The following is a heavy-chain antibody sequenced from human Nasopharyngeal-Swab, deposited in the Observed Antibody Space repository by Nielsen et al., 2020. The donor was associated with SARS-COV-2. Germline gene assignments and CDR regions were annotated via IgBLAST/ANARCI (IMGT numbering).Heavy chain of an antibody. D-gene: IGHD1-1*01. CDR1: GYTFTSYY. V-gene: IGHV1-46*01. CDR3: ARGGRNWNDYYYYGMDV. Sequence: ASVNVSCKASGYTFTSYYMHWVRQAPGQGLEWMGIINPSGGSTSYAQKFQGRVTMTRDTSTRTVYMELSSLRSEDTAVYYCARGGRNWNDYYYYGMDVWGQGTTVTVSS. CDR2: INPSGGST. J-gene: IGHJ6*02.